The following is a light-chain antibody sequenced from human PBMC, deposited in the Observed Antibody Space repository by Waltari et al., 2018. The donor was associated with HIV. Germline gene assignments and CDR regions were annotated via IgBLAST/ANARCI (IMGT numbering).Light chain of an antibody. Sequence: DIQVTQSPSFLSASLEDSVTITCRTSQSIRAYLSWYQQRPGKAPKLLIYAASTLQSGVPSRFTGSGSGTHFTLAISRVEPEDFATYYCQQTFGVPRTFGQGTTV. CDR3: QQTFGVPRT. CDR1: QSIRAY. J-gene: IGKJ1*01. CDR2: AAS. V-gene: IGKV1-39*01.